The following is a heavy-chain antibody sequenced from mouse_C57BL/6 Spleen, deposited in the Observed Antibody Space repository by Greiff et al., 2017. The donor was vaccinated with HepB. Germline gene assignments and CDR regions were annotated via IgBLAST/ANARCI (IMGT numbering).Heavy chain of an antibody. Sequence: VQLQQSGPELVKPGASVKLSCKASGYTFTSYDINWVKQRPGQGLEWIGWIDPRDGSTKYNEKFKGKDTLTVDTSSSTAYMELHSLTSEDSAVYFCARPCLTGTNGYYFDYWGQGTTLTVSS. CDR2: IDPRDGST. J-gene: IGHJ2*01. CDR3: ARPCLTGTNGYYFDY. D-gene: IGHD4-1*01. V-gene: IGHV1-85*01. CDR1: GYTFTSYD.